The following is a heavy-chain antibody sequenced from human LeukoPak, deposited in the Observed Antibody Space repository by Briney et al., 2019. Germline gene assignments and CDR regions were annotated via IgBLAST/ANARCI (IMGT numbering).Heavy chain of an antibody. CDR2: IYYSGST. D-gene: IGHD4-17*01. CDR3: ARVDPRLGDSMDY. CDR1: GGSISSYY. Sequence: SETLSLTCTVSGGSISSYYWSWIRQPPGKGLEWIGYIYYSGSTNYNPSLKSRVTISVDTSKNQFSLKLSSVTAADTALYYCARVDPRLGDSMDYWGPGTLVTVSS. J-gene: IGHJ4*02. V-gene: IGHV4-59*01.